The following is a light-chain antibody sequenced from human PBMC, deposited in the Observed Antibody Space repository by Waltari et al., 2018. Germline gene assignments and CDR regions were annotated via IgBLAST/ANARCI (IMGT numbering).Light chain of an antibody. Sequence: DIQMTQPPSSPSTSVGDSVPITCRASQAINNYLAWYQQKPGKVPKLLIYAASTLQSGVPSRFSGSGSGTDFTLTISSLQPEDVATYYCQKYNSDPPWTFGQGTKVEIK. V-gene: IGKV1-27*01. CDR1: QAINNY. CDR2: AAS. J-gene: IGKJ1*01. CDR3: QKYNSDPPWT.